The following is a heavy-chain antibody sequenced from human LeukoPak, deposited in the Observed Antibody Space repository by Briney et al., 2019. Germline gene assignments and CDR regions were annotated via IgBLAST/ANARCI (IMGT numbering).Heavy chain of an antibody. CDR1: GYTFTSYY. D-gene: IGHD5-18*01. Sequence: ASVKVSCKASGYTFTSYYMHWVRQAPGQGLEWMGIINPSGGSTNYAQKFQGRVTMTRDTSTSTVYMELSSLRSEDTAVYYCARGCGIQLWFGACPYGMDVWGQGTTVTVSS. J-gene: IGHJ6*02. CDR3: ARGCGIQLWFGACPYGMDV. V-gene: IGHV1-46*01. CDR2: INPSGGST.